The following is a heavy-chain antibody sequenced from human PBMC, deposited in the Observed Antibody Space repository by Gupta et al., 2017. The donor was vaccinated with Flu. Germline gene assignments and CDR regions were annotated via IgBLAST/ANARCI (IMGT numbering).Heavy chain of an antibody. CDR3: ARDFAVSDHYDY. V-gene: IGHV3-21*01. Sequence: GHQAPWKGLEWVACISSSSSYIYYAYSVKGRFTISRDNAKNSLFLQMNSLRAEDTAVYFCARDFAVSDHYDYWGQGTLVTVSS. CDR2: ISSSSSYI. J-gene: IGHJ4*02.